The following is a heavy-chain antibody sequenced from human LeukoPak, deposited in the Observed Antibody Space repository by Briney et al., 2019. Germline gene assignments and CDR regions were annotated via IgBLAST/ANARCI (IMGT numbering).Heavy chain of an antibody. J-gene: IGHJ4*02. Sequence: GGSLRLSCAASGFTFSDYYMSWIRQAPGKGLEWVSYISSSGSTIYYADSVKGRFTISRDNAKNSLYLQMNSLRAEDTAVYYCARDPLKATVTTTYYFDYWDQGTLVTVSS. CDR3: ARDPLKATVTTTYYFDY. V-gene: IGHV3-11*04. CDR2: ISSSGSTI. D-gene: IGHD4-17*01. CDR1: GFTFSDYY.